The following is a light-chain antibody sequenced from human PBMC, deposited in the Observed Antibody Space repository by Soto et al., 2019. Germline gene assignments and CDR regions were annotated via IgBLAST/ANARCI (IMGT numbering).Light chain of an antibody. J-gene: IGKJ1*01. Sequence: EIVMTQSPVTLSLSPGERATLSCRASQSISSNLAWYQQKRGQAPRLLIYGASTRATGIPARFSGSGSGTEFTLTIGSLQSEDFAVYYCQQYGSSSWTFGQGTKVEIK. CDR3: QQYGSSSWT. V-gene: IGKV3-15*01. CDR2: GAS. CDR1: QSISSN.